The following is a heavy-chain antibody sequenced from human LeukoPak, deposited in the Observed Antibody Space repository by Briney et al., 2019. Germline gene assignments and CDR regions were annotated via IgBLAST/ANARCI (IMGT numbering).Heavy chain of an antibody. J-gene: IGHJ6*02. D-gene: IGHD2-2*01. V-gene: IGHV1-18*01. Sequence: ASVKVSCKASGYSFNSYGISWVRQAPGQGLEWMGRISAYNGNTNYPQRLQGRVTMTTDTSTSTAYMELRSLRSDDTAVYYCARVVPATTYYYGMDVWGQGTTVTVAS. CDR2: ISAYNGNT. CDR3: ARVVPATTYYYGMDV. CDR1: GYSFNSYG.